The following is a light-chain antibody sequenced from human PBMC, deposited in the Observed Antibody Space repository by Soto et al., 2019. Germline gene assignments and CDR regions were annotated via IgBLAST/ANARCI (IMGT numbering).Light chain of an antibody. V-gene: IGKV3-20*01. CDR1: QSVSSSF. CDR3: QQYDSSPWT. Sequence: EIVLTQSPGTLSLSLGERATLSCRASQSVSSSFLAWYQQKPGQAPRLLIYGASSRATDIPDRFSGSGSATDFTLTISRLEAEDFSVYYCQQYDSSPWTFGQRTKVEIK. J-gene: IGKJ1*01. CDR2: GAS.